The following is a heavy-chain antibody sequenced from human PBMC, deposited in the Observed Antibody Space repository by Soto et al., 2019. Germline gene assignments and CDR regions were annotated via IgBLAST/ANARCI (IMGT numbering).Heavy chain of an antibody. Sequence: QLQLQESGSGLVKPSQTLSLTCAVSGGSISSGGYSWSWIRQPPGKGLEWIGYIYHSGSTYYNPSLKSRVTISVYRSKNQFSLKLSSLTAADTAVYYCARAGGLGAVAADYWGQGTLVTVSS. CDR3: ARAGGLGAVAADY. V-gene: IGHV4-30-2*01. CDR2: IYHSGST. D-gene: IGHD6-19*01. CDR1: GGSISSGGYS. J-gene: IGHJ4*02.